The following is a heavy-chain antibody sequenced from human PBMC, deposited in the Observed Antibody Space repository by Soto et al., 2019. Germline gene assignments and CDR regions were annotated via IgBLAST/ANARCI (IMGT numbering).Heavy chain of an antibody. CDR2: IPSRGRP. CDR3: ARDTYSGDDFGL. J-gene: IGHJ5*02. D-gene: IGHD5-12*01. CDR1: GASVAGGSYY. V-gene: IGHV4-30-4*01. Sequence: QVQLRESGPGLVKPSQTLSLTCSVSGASVAGGSYYWSWVRQPPGKGLEWIGYIPSRGRPFYNPSRTRRGTITADTSKNQLALQVTSVTAADTAVYYCARDTYSGDDFGLWGQGTLVTVSS.